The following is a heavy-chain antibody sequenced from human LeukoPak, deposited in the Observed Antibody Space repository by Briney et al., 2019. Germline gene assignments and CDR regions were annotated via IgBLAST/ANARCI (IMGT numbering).Heavy chain of an antibody. V-gene: IGHV3-74*01. J-gene: IGHJ4*02. CDR3: AREKGDYYDSSSLDQ. CDR1: GFTFSSYW. D-gene: IGHD3-22*01. CDR2: INSDGSST. Sequence: PGGSLRLSCAASGFTFSSYWMHWVRQAPGKGLVWVSRINSDGSSTSYADSVKGRFTISRDNAKNTLYLQMNSLRAEDTAVYYCAREKGDYYDSSSLDQWGQGTLVTVSS.